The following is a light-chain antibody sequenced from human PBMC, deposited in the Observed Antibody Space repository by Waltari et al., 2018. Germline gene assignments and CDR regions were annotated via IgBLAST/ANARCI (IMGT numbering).Light chain of an antibody. CDR3: QQYYTAPPPT. CDR1: QSVLHRSSHRNY. Sequence: DIVMTQSPDSLAVSLGERASINCKSSQSVLHRSSHRNYLSWYQQKPGQPPKLLIYRASSRESGVPDRFSGSGSGTDFTLTIDSLHAEDVAVYYCQQYYTAPPPTFGGGTKVEIK. J-gene: IGKJ4*01. V-gene: IGKV4-1*01. CDR2: RAS.